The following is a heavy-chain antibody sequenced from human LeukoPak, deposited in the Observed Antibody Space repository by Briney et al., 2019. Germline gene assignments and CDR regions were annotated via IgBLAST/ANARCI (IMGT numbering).Heavy chain of an antibody. Sequence: GGSLRLSCVASGFSFKTYEMNWVRQAPGKGLEGISYISVGGSDEDYADSVKGRFSISRDNAKNSVFLQMNSLRVEDTAAYYCARDVGFNNGWPAWGQGTLVTVSS. V-gene: IGHV3-48*03. D-gene: IGHD6-19*01. CDR1: GFSFKTYE. CDR2: ISVGGSDE. J-gene: IGHJ5*02. CDR3: ARDVGFNNGWPA.